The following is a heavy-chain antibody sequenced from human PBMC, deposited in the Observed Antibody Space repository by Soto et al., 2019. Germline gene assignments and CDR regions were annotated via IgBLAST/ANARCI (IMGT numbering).Heavy chain of an antibody. J-gene: IGHJ2*01. V-gene: IGHV3-9*01. CDR1: GFTFDDYA. CDR2: ISWNSGSI. CDR3: AKATIAKKRRKMDYWYFDL. D-gene: IGHD6-13*01. Sequence: EVQLVESGGGLVQPGRSLRLSCAASGFTFDDYAMHWVRQAPGKGLEWVSGISWNSGSIGYADSVKGRFTISRDNAKNSLYLQMNSLRAEDTALYYCAKATIAKKRRKMDYWYFDLWGRGTLVTVSS.